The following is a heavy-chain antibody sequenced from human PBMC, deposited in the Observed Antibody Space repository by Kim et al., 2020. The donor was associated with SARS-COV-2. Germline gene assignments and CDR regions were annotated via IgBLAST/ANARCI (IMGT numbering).Heavy chain of an antibody. D-gene: IGHD4-17*01. CDR1: GYTFTGYY. CDR2: INPNSGGT. J-gene: IGHJ4*02. Sequence: ASVKVSCKASGYTFTGYYMHWVRQAPGQGLEWMGWINPNSGGTNYAQKFQGRVTMTRDTSISTAYMELSRLRSDDTAVYYCAREVVTTVVNGAGFDYWGQGTLVTVSS. V-gene: IGHV1-2*02. CDR3: AREVVTTVVNGAGFDY.